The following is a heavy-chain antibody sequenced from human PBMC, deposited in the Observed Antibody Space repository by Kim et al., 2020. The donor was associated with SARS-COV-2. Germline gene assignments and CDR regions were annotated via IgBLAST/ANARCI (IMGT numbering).Heavy chain of an antibody. J-gene: IGHJ6*02. CDR2: ISWNSGSI. Sequence: GGSLRLSCAASGFTFDDYAMHWVRQAPGKGLEWVSGISWNSGSIGYADSVKGRFTISRDNAKNSLYLQMNSLRAEDTALYYCAKDILHRGYSYGYPIYYYGMDVWGQGTTVTVSS. CDR1: GFTFDDYA. CDR3: AKDILHRGYSYGYPIYYYGMDV. D-gene: IGHD5-18*01. V-gene: IGHV3-9*01.